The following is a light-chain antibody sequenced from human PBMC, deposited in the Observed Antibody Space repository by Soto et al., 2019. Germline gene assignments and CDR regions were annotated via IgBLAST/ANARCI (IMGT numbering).Light chain of an antibody. V-gene: IGKV1-5*03. CDR2: KAS. CDR3: QQYNSYWT. Sequence: DIQMTQSPSTLSASVGDRVTITCRASQSISSGLAWYQQKPGKAPKLLIYKASSLESGVPSRFSGSGSWTEFTLNISSLQPDDFATDYCQQYNSYWTFGQGTKVEIK. J-gene: IGKJ1*01. CDR1: QSISSG.